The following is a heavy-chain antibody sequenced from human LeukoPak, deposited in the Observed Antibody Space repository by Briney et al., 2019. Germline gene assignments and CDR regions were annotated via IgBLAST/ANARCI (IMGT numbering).Heavy chain of an antibody. J-gene: IGHJ2*01. Sequence: PGGSLRLSCVGSGFTFTSYSMNWVRQAPGKGLEWVSSISSSGDYIHYSDSVKGRFAISRDNAKTSVFLQMNTLRVEDTAVYYCARSDIARSGDWFFDIWGRGTLVAVSS. D-gene: IGHD5-12*01. V-gene: IGHV3-21*01. CDR3: ARSDIARSGDWFFDI. CDR1: GFTFTSYS. CDR2: ISSSGDYI.